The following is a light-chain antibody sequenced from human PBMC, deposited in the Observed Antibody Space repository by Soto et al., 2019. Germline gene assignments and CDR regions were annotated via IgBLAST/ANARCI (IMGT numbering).Light chain of an antibody. V-gene: IGKV3-20*01. CDR2: GTS. Sequence: EIVLTQSSGTLPLSPGERATLSCRASQSVSSSYLAWYQQKPGQAPRLLIYGTSSRATAIPDRFSGSGSGTDFTLTISRLEPEDFAVYYCQQYGSSSWTFGQGTKVDIK. J-gene: IGKJ1*01. CDR1: QSVSSSY. CDR3: QQYGSSSWT.